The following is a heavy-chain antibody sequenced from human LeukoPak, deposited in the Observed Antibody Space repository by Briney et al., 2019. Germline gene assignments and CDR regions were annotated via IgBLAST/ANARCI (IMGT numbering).Heavy chain of an antibody. J-gene: IGHJ4*02. Sequence: PGGSLRLSCAGTGFTFSNYWMNWVRQAPGKGLEWVANIKEDGSRINYVDSVKGRFTISRDNAKNSVYLQMDNLRAEDTAVYYCAKEHFRVVDYWGQGTLVTVSS. V-gene: IGHV3-7*01. CDR3: AKEHFRVVDY. CDR2: IKEDGSRI. CDR1: GFTFSNYW. D-gene: IGHD2-2*01.